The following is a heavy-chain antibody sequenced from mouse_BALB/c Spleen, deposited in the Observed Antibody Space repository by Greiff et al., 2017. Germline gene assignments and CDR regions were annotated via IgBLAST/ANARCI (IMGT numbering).Heavy chain of an antibody. J-gene: IGHJ4*01. CDR3: ARGSSSSMDY. CDR1: GFTFSDYY. Sequence: EVQVVESGGGLVKPGGSLKLSCAASGFTFSDYYMYWVRQTPEKRLEWVATISDGGSYTYYPDSVKGRFTISRDNAKNNLYLQMSSLKSEDTAMYYCARGSSSSMDYWGQGTSVTVSS. CDR2: ISDGGSYT. D-gene: IGHD1-1*01. V-gene: IGHV5-4*02.